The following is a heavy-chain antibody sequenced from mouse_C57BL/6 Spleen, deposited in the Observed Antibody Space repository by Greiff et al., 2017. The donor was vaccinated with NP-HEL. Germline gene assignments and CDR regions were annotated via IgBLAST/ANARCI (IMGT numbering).Heavy chain of an antibody. CDR1: GFTFSDYG. V-gene: IGHV5-17*01. D-gene: IGHD1-1*01. J-gene: IGHJ4*01. Sequence: EVKLVESGGGLVKPGGSLKLSCAASGFTFSDYGMHWVRQAPEKGLEWVAYISIGSSTIYYADTVKGRFTISRDNAKNTLFLEMTSLRSADTAMYYCSNALLLRVVGYYAMDYWGQGTSVTVSS. CDR3: SNALLLRVVGYYAMDY. CDR2: ISIGSSTI.